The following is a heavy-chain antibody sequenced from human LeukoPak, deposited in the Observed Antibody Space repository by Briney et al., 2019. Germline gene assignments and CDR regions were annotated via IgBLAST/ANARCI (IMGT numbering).Heavy chain of an antibody. CDR1: GFTFSSYS. J-gene: IGHJ4*02. D-gene: IGHD3-9*01. V-gene: IGHV3-21*01. Sequence: PGGSLRLSCAASGFTFSSYSMNWVRQAPGKGLEWVSSISSSSSYIYYADSVKGRFTISRDNAKNSLYLQMNSLRAEDTAVYYCASYDILTGYFDHWGQGTLVTVSS. CDR3: ASYDILTGYFDH. CDR2: ISSSSSYI.